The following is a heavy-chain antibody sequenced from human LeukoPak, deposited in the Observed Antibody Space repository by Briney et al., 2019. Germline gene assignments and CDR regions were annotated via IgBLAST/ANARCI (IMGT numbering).Heavy chain of an antibody. V-gene: IGHV1-69*01. CDR3: ARDDLPFNYGGTINWFDP. J-gene: IGHJ5*02. Sequence: SVKVSCKASGGTFSSYAISWVRQAPGQGLEWMGGIIPIFGTANYAQKFQGRVTITADESTSTAYMELSSLRSEDTAVYYCARDDLPFNYGGTINWFDPWGQGTLVTVSS. CDR1: GGTFSSYA. CDR2: IIPIFGTA. D-gene: IGHD4-23*01.